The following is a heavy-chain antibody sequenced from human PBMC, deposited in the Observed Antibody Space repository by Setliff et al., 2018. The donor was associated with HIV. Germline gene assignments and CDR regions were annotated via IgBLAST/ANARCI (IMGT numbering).Heavy chain of an antibody. D-gene: IGHD6-19*01. Sequence: GGSLRLSCGASGFTFSGSPMHWVRQASGKGLEWVGRIKTEAEGYATAYAASVKGRFTISRDDSKNTAYLQMNSLKTEDTAIYYCAKDLQWLVPGDIWGQGTMVTVSS. V-gene: IGHV3-73*01. CDR2: IKTEAEGYAT. CDR3: AKDLQWLVPGDI. J-gene: IGHJ3*02. CDR1: GFTFSGSP.